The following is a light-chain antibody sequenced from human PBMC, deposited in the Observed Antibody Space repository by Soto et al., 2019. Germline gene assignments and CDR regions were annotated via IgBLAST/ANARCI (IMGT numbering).Light chain of an antibody. CDR2: DAY. J-gene: IGKJ5*01. CDR3: QQRHMWPIT. V-gene: IGKV3-11*01. CDR1: QSFRGL. Sequence: VLTQSPVPLSLSPGERATLSCRASQSFRGLLAWYQQKPGQAPRLLIYDAYNRATGIPPRFSGSGSGTDFTLTISSLEPEDSAVYYCQQRHMWPITFGQGTRLESK.